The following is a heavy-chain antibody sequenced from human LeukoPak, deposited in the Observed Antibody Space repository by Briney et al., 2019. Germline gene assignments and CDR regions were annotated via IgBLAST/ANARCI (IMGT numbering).Heavy chain of an antibody. CDR3: AKKFFPMATTNEDAFDI. CDR2: INPNSGGT. CDR1: GYTFTGYY. V-gene: IGHV1-2*02. D-gene: IGHD5-24*01. J-gene: IGHJ3*02. Sequence: ASVKVSCKASGYTFTGYYMHWVRQAPGQGLEWMGWINPNSGGTNYAQKFQGRVTMTRDTSISTAYMELSRLRSDDTAVYYCAKKFFPMATTNEDAFDIWGQGTMVTVSS.